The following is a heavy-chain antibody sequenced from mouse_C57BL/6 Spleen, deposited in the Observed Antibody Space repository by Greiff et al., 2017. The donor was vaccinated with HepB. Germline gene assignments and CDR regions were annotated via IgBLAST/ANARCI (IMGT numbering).Heavy chain of an antibody. J-gene: IGHJ4*01. V-gene: IGHV5-6*01. CDR2: ISSGGSYT. D-gene: IGHD1-1*01. CDR1: GFTFSSYG. CDR3: AREGDYYGSSPYAMDY. Sequence: EVKLVESGGDLVKPGGSLKLSCAASGFTFSSYGMSWVRQTPDKRLEWVATISSGGSYTYYPDSVKGRFTLARDNAKNTLYLQMSSLKSEDTAMYYCAREGDYYGSSPYAMDYWGQGTSVTVSS.